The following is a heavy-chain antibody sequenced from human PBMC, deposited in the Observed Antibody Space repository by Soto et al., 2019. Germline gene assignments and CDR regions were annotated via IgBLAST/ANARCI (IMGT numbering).Heavy chain of an antibody. CDR1: GFSFSRYW. J-gene: IGHJ4*02. Sequence: EVQLVESGGGLVQPGGSLRLSCAASGFSFSRYWIHWVRQAPGKGLVWLSHINTDGTYTDYADSVKGRFTISRDNAKNTLYRQMNSLRAGDTAVYYCARGGCTFTSCDILDYWGRGTMVTVSS. CDR3: ARGGCTFTSCDILDY. V-gene: IGHV3-74*01. CDR2: INTDGTYT. D-gene: IGHD2-2*02.